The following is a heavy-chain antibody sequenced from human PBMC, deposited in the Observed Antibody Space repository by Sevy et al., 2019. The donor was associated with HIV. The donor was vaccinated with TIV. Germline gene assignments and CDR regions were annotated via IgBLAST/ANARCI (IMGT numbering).Heavy chain of an antibody. Sequence: SETLSLTCAVSGYPISSGYYWGWIRQPPGKGLEWIGSIYHSGSTYYNPSLKSRVTISVDTSKNQFSLKLSSVTAADTAVYYCARQEEKWGGPFDIWGQGTMVTVSS. CDR3: ARQEEKWGGPFDI. CDR1: GYPISSGYY. J-gene: IGHJ3*02. CDR2: IYHSGST. D-gene: IGHD1-26*01. V-gene: IGHV4-38-2*01.